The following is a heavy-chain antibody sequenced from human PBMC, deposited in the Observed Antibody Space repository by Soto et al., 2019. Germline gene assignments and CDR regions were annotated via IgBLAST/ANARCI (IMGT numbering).Heavy chain of an antibody. J-gene: IGHJ3*02. CDR3: ARGVYGSGNYYTGPSAFDI. V-gene: IGHV1-69*01. CDR1: GGTLSDHG. D-gene: IGHD3-10*01. CDR2: TIPDFNTA. Sequence: QVQLEQSGAEVKKPGSSVKISCKASGGTLSDHGVSWLRQAPGQGLEWVGGTIPDFNTAKYAPKCQGRVTIAADQSTNIAYMELGSLRSDDTAFYYCARGVYGSGNYYTGPSAFDIWGQGTLVIVSS.